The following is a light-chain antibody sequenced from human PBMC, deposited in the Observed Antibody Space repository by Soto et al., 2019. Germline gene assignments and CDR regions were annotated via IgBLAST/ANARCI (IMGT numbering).Light chain of an antibody. V-gene: IGLV2-14*01. CDR3: SSFTSTNTVL. Sequence: QSALTQPASVSGSPGQSITISCTGNSSDVGGYNYVSWYQQHPGKAPKLMIYNVSNRPSGVSNRFSGSKSGNTASLTISGLQAEDDGHYYCSSFTSTNTVLFGGGTKLTVL. CDR1: SSDVGGYNY. J-gene: IGLJ2*01. CDR2: NVS.